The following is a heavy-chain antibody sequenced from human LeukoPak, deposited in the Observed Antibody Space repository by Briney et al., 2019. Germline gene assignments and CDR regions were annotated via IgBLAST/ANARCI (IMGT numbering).Heavy chain of an antibody. J-gene: IGHJ5*02. CDR3: ARDLGQYYDTSDNWFDP. Sequence: GGSLRLSCATSAFTFSDYWMSWVRQTPGKGLQWVANIREDGSEKYYVDSVKGRFTISRDNAKSSLYLQMNSLRAEDTAVYYCARDLGQYYDTSDNWFDPWGQGTLVTVSS. V-gene: IGHV3-7*01. CDR2: IREDGSEK. D-gene: IGHD3-22*01. CDR1: AFTFSDYW.